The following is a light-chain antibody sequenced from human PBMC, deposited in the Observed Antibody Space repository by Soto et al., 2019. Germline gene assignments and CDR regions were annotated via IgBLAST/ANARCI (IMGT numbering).Light chain of an antibody. J-gene: IGKJ1*01. CDR1: QSISTTF. CDR3: HHYRDPTS. Sequence: EMEWVQFSGVPSPFPREGATLCCRASQSISTTFLVWYQQRPRQAPRLLIYGASTRATGIPDRFSGSGSVTDFAHAISSREADYAAVQHCHHYRDPTSFGQGTKVDIK. CDR2: GAS. V-gene: IGKV3-20*01.